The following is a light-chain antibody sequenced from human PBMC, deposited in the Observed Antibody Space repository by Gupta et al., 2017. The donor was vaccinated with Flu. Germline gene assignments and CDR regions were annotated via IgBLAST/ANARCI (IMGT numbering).Light chain of an antibody. J-gene: IGKJ5*01. CDR1: QSVSSN. CDR2: GAS. Sequence: EIVMTQSPDTLSVSPGERATLSCRASQSVSSNLAWYQQKPGQAPRLLIYGASTRATGIAARFSGSGSGTEFTLTISSLLSEDFAVYYCQQYDDWPPITFGQGTLLEIK. CDR3: QQYDDWPPIT. V-gene: IGKV3-15*01.